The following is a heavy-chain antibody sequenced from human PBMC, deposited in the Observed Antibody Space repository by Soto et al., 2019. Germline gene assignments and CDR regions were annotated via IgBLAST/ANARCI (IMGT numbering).Heavy chain of an antibody. CDR3: ARDPYYYDSGTYGVDY. D-gene: IGHD3-22*01. CDR2: ISYDGSNK. V-gene: IGHV3-30*03. CDR1: GFTFSSYA. J-gene: IGHJ4*02. Sequence: PGGSLRLSCAASGFTFSSYAMSWVRQAPGKGLEWVAVISYDGSNKYYADSVKGRFTISRDNAKNSLYLQMNSLRAEDTAVYYCARDPYYYDSGTYGVDYWGQGALVTVSS.